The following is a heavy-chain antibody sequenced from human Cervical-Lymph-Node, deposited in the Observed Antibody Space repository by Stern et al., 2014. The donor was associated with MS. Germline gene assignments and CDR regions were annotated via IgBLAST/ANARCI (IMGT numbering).Heavy chain of an antibody. CDR3: TREMAARRFDP. J-gene: IGHJ5*02. CDR2: IYSGSIT. V-gene: IGHV3-66*01. D-gene: IGHD5-24*01. Sequence: EVHLVESGGALVQPGGSLRLSCTASGSSVSANYMTWVRQAPGRGLEWVSLIYSGSITHYADSVKGRFFTSRDNSQNTLYLQMNSLRVEDTAVYYCTREMAARRFDPWGQGTLVMVSS. CDR1: GSSVSANY.